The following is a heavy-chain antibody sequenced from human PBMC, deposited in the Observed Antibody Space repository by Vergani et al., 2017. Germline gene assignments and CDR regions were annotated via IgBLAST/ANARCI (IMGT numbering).Heavy chain of an antibody. CDR2: INPIDSKI. D-gene: IGHD4-17*01. CDR1: ESSFISNE. CDR3: TRHVACGEGACLRFNH. Sequence: EVMLVQSGAEVKKPGESLKISCKYSESSFISNEIAWVRQMSGKGLQWMANINPIDSKIAYSPSFQGQAIMSLDKSITTAYLQWRSLKASDTAIYYCTRHVACGEGACLRFNHWGQGTQVTVSS. V-gene: IGHV5-51*01. J-gene: IGHJ4*02.